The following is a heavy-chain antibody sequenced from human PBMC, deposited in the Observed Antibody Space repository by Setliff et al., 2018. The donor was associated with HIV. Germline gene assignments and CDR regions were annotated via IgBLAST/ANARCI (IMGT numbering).Heavy chain of an antibody. D-gene: IGHD5-12*01. J-gene: IGHJ3*02. CDR2: IYSSGNT. CDR3: ARLFQWMSYSFDI. V-gene: IGHV4-39*01. Sequence: PPGKGLEWIGSIYSSGNTYYSPSLTNRVSMSVDTSKNQFSLNLSSVTAADTGVYYCARLFQWMSYSFDIWGQGTMVTVSS.